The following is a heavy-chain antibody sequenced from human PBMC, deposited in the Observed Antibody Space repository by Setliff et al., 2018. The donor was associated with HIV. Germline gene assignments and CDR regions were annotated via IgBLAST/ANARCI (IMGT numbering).Heavy chain of an antibody. D-gene: IGHD3-3*01. V-gene: IGHV4-59*01. Sequence: SETLSLTCTVSGGSISSSYWTWTRRPPGKGLEWIGNIHYSGSTNYNPSLKSRVTISVDTSRSQFSLKLSSVTAADTAIYYCARGVNFDYWGQGTQVTVSS. CDR3: ARGVNFDY. J-gene: IGHJ4*02. CDR1: GGSISSSY. CDR2: IHYSGST.